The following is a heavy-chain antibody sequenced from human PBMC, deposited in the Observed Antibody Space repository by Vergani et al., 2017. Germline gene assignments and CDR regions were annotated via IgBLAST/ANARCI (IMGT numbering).Heavy chain of an antibody. Sequence: QVQLQQWGAGLLKPSETLSLTCAVYGGSFSGYYWSWIRQPPGKGLEWIGEINHRGSTNYNPSLKSRGTISVDTSKTQLSLKLSSVPAADPAVYYCARDPSATPENWHIDLWGRGTLVTVAS. D-gene: IGHD1-26*01. CDR3: ARDPSATPENWHIDL. CDR2: INHRGST. J-gene: IGHJ2*01. CDR1: GGSFSGYY. V-gene: IGHV4-34*01.